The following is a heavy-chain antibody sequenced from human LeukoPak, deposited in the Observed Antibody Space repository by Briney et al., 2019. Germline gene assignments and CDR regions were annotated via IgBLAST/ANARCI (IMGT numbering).Heavy chain of an antibody. CDR3: VKSCSSTSCYYRPLDY. V-gene: IGHV3-64D*06. J-gene: IGHJ4*02. D-gene: IGHD2-2*01. CDR1: GFTFSSYA. CDR2: ISSNGGST. Sequence: GGSLRLSCSASGFTFSSYAMHWVRQAPGKGLEYVSAISSNGGSTYYADSVKGRFTISRGNSKNTLYLQMSSLRAEDTAVYYCVKSCSSTSCYYRPLDYWGQGTLVTVSS.